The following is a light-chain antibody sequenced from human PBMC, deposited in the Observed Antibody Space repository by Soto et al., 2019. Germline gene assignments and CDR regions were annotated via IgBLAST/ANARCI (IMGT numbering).Light chain of an antibody. V-gene: IGKV1-9*01. CDR3: QQLDSYPLT. CDR1: QGISSY. CDR2: AAS. J-gene: IGKJ4*01. Sequence: IQLTQSPSSLSASVGDRVTITCRASQGISSYLAWYQQKAGKAPKLLIYAASTLQSGVPSRFSGSGSGTDFTLTISSLQPEDFATYDCQQLDSYPLTFGGGTKVETK.